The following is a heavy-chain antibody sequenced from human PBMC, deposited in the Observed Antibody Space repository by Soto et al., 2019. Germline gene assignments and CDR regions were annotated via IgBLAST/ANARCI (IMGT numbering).Heavy chain of an antibody. CDR3: AKGPGSFNYYYMDV. J-gene: IGHJ6*03. D-gene: IGHD1-26*01. Sequence: DVQLVESGGGLVQPGRSLRLSCAASGFTFDDYAMHWVRQAPGKGLEWVSGISWNSGSIGYADSVKGRFTISRDNAKNSLYLQMNSLRAEDTALYYCAKGPGSFNYYYMDVWGKGTTVTVSS. CDR1: GFTFDDYA. CDR2: ISWNSGSI. V-gene: IGHV3-9*01.